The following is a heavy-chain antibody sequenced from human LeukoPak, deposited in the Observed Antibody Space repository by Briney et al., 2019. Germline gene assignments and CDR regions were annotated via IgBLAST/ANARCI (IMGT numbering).Heavy chain of an antibody. D-gene: IGHD1-26*01. J-gene: IGHJ4*02. CDR3: ARGSVGATYLLYY. CDR1: GFIFTNYF. V-gene: IGHV3-7*01. Sequence: PGGSLRLSCAASGFIFTNYFMSWVRQAPGKGLEWVASIKHDGSEKYYVDSVRGRFTISRDNSKNTLYLQMNSLRAEDTAVYYCARGSVGATYLLYYWGQGTLVTVSS. CDR2: IKHDGSEK.